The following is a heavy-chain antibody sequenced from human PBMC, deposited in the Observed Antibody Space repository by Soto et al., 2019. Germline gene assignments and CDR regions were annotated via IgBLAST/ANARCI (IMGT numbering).Heavy chain of an antibody. Sequence: QVQLVQSGAEVKKPGSSVKVSCKASGVTFSSYAISWVRQAPGQGLEWMGGIIPIFGTANYAQKFQGRVTITADESTSTAYMGLSSLRSEDTAVYYCARGGGVVVPAANHYYYYGMDVWGQGTTVTVSS. D-gene: IGHD2-2*01. CDR2: IIPIFGTA. J-gene: IGHJ6*02. CDR1: GVTFSSYA. CDR3: ARGGGVVVPAANHYYYYGMDV. V-gene: IGHV1-69*01.